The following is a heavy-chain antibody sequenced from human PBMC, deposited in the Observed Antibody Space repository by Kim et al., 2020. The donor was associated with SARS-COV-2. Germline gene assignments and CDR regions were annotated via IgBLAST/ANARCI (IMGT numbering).Heavy chain of an antibody. J-gene: IGHJ4*02. Sequence: SETLSLTCAVYGGSFSGYYWSWIRQPPGKGLEWIGEINHSGSTNYNPSLKSRVTISVDTSKNQFSLKLSSVTAADTAVYYCARASPGVFRYWGQGTLVTV. CDR3: ARASPGVFRY. D-gene: IGHD3-16*01. V-gene: IGHV4-34*01. CDR1: GGSFSGYY. CDR2: INHSGST.